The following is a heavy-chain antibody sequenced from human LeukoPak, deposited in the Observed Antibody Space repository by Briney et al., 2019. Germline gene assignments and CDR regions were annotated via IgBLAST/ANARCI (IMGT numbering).Heavy chain of an antibody. CDR2: ISGYNGYT. V-gene: IGHV1-18*01. D-gene: IGHD4-17*01. J-gene: IGHJ4*02. CDR1: SYTFTNYG. Sequence: ASVKVSCKASSYTFTNYGITWVRQAPGQGLEWMGWISGYNGYTNYAQKLQGRVTMTTDTSTSTAYMELRSLRSDDTAVYYCARVTQTDYDFDYWGQGTLVTVSS. CDR3: ARVTQTDYDFDY.